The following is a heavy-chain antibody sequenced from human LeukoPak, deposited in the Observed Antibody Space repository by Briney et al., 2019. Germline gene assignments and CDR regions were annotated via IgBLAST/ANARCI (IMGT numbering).Heavy chain of an antibody. J-gene: IGHJ4*02. CDR2: ISSSGSTI. CDR3: ARDDGGWHGFDY. CDR1: GFTFSSCE. D-gene: IGHD6-19*01. V-gene: IGHV3-48*03. Sequence: GGSLRLSCAASGFTFSSCEMNWVRQAPGKGLEWVSYISSSGSTIYYADSVKGRFTISRDNAKNSLYLQMNSLRAEDTAVYYCARDDGGWHGFDYWGQGTLVTVSS.